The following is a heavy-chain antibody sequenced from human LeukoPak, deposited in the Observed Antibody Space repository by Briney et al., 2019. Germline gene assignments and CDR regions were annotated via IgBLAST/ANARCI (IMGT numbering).Heavy chain of an antibody. CDR1: GFTFSTYW. J-gene: IGHJ4*02. Sequence: PGGSLRLSCAASGFTFSTYWMTWVRQAPGKGPEWVAHIDQDGNEKYYVDSVKGRFTISRDNAKNSLYLQMDSLRAEDTAVYYCGRDRSGYSSGWVDYWGQGTLVTVSS. CDR2: IDQDGNEK. CDR3: GRDRSGYSSGWVDY. V-gene: IGHV3-7*01. D-gene: IGHD6-19*01.